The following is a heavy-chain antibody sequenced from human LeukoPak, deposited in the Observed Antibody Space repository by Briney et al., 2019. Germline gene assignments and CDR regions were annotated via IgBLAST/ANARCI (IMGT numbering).Heavy chain of an antibody. Sequence: GASVXVXCXAXXXTXXGXYMHWVRQAPGQGLEWMGWINPNSGGTNYAQKFQGRVTMTRDTSISTAYMELSRLRSDDTAVYYCARVGCSSTSCYGYFQHWGQSTLVTVSS. CDR3: ARVGCSSTSCYGYFQH. CDR1: XXTXXGXY. V-gene: IGHV1-2*02. D-gene: IGHD2-2*01. J-gene: IGHJ1*01. CDR2: INPNSGGT.